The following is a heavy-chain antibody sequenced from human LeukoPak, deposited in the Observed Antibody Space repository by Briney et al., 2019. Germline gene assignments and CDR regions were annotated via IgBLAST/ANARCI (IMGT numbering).Heavy chain of an antibody. D-gene: IGHD3-16*01. Sequence: SETLSLTCTVSGGSISTYYWTWIRQPPGKGLEWIGYIYYSGSTNYNPSLKSRVTISVDTSKNQFSLKPSSVTAADTAVYYCARDSQGGNYYGMDVWGQGTTVTVSS. CDR2: IYYSGST. CDR3: ARDSQGGNYYGMDV. V-gene: IGHV4-59*01. J-gene: IGHJ6*02. CDR1: GGSISTYY.